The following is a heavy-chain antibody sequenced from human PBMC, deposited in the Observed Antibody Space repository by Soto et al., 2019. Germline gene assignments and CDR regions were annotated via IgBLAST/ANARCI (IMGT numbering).Heavy chain of an antibody. J-gene: IGHJ4*02. V-gene: IGHV3-23*01. CDR3: AKDTAPCSGGSCYSAYDY. CDR2: ISGSGGST. D-gene: IGHD2-15*01. Sequence: VQLLESGGGLVQPGGSLRLSCAASGFTFSSYAMSWVRQAPGKGLEWVSAISGSGGSTYYADSVKGRFTISRDNSKNTLYLQMNSLRAEDTAVYYCAKDTAPCSGGSCYSAYDYWGQGTLVTVSS. CDR1: GFTFSSYA.